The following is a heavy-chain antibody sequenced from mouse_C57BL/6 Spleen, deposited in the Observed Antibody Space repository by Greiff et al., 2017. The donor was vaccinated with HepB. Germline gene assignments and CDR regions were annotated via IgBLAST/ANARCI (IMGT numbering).Heavy chain of an antibody. CDR3: ARQVTTVVALYYFDY. Sequence: EVKLMESGGDLVKPGGSLKLSCAASGFTFSSYGMSWVRQPPDKRLEWVATIRSGGSDTYSPDSVKGRFTISRDNAKNTLYLQKSSLKSEDTAMYYCARQVTTVVALYYFDYWGQGTTLTVSS. V-gene: IGHV5-6*01. J-gene: IGHJ2*01. D-gene: IGHD1-1*01. CDR1: GFTFSSYG. CDR2: IRSGGSDT.